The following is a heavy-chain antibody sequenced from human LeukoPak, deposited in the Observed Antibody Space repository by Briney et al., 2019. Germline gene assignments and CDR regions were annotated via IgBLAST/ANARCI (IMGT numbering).Heavy chain of an antibody. CDR2: ISWNSGNI. Sequence: GGSLRLSCAASGFTFDDYAMHWVRQAPGKGLEWVSGISWNSGNIGYADSVKGRFTISRDNAKNSLYLQMNSLRAEDTALYYCAKAPGYYDSSGYPYYFDYWGQGTLVTVSS. J-gene: IGHJ4*02. V-gene: IGHV3-9*01. CDR1: GFTFDDYA. D-gene: IGHD3-22*01. CDR3: AKAPGYYDSSGYPYYFDY.